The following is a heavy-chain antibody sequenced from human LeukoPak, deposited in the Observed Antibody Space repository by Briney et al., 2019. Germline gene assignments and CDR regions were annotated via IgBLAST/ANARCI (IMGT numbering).Heavy chain of an antibody. J-gene: IGHJ6*03. CDR3: AKENYYDFWSGYYYYVDV. CDR2: ISGSGGST. D-gene: IGHD3-3*01. V-gene: IGHV3-23*01. Sequence: AGGSLRLSCAASGFTFSSYAMSSVRQAPGKGLEWVSAISGSGGSTYYADSVKGRFTISRDNSKNTLYLQMNSLRAEDTAVYYCAKENYYDFWSGYYYYVDVWGKGTTVTVSS. CDR1: GFTFSSYA.